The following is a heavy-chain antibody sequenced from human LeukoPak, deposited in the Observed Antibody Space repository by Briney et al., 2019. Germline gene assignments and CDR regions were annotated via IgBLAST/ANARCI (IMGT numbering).Heavy chain of an antibody. V-gene: IGHV4-30-4*01. CDR1: GGSISSGDYY. Sequence: SQTLSLTCTVSGGSISSGDYYWSWIRQPPGKGLEWIGYIYYSGTTYYNPSLKSRVIISIDTSKNQFSLKLSSVTAADTAVYYCASEYETGYYFDYWGQGILVTVSS. CDR2: IYYSGTT. CDR3: ASEYETGYYFDY. D-gene: IGHD3-3*01. J-gene: IGHJ4*02.